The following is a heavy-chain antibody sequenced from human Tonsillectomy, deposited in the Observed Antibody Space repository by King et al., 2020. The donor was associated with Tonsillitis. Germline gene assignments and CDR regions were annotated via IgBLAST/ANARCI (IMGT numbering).Heavy chain of an antibody. CDR3: ARDLSTGDPS. CDR1: GFTFSDSY. CDR2: ISSSSSYT. Sequence: VQLVESGGGLVKPGGSLRLSCAASGFTFSDSYMNWIRQAPGKGLEWLSYISSSSSYTNYADSEKGRFTISRDDAKNSPSLQMNSLSVEDTAVYYCARDLSTGDPSWGQGTLVTVSS. D-gene: IGHD4-17*01. V-gene: IGHV3-11*06. J-gene: IGHJ4*02.